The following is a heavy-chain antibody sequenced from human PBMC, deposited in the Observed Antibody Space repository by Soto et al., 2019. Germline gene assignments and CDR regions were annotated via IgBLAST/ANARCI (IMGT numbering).Heavy chain of an antibody. J-gene: IGHJ3*02. D-gene: IGHD3-9*01. CDR1: GGTFSSHA. V-gene: IGHV1-69*13. CDR2: IIPIFGTA. CDR3: ARGLYDILTGYMDAFDI. Sequence: ASVKVSCKASGGTFSSHAISWVRQAPGQGLEWMGGIIPIFGTANYAQKFQGRVTITADESTSTAYMELSSLRSEDTAVYYCARGLYDILTGYMDAFDIWGQGTMVTVSS.